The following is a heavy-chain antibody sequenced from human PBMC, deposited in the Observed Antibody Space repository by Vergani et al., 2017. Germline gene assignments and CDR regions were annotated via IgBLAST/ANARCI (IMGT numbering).Heavy chain of an antibody. Sequence: EVQLVESGGGLVKPGGSLRLSCAASGFTFSSYSMNWVRQAPGKGLEWVSSISSSSSYIYYADSVKGRFTISRDNAKNSLYLQMNSLRAEDTAVYYCARDGGKIRFLEWPIRPGGFDPWGQGTLVTGSS. D-gene: IGHD3-3*01. CDR3: ARDGGKIRFLEWPIRPGGFDP. V-gene: IGHV3-21*01. CDR1: GFTFSSYS. J-gene: IGHJ5*02. CDR2: ISSSSSYI.